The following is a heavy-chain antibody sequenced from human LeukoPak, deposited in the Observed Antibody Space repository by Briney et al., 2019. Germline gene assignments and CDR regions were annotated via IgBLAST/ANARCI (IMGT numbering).Heavy chain of an antibody. V-gene: IGHV4-31*03. Sequence: SETLSLTCTVSGGSISSGGYYWSWIRQHPGKGLEWIGYIYYSGSTYYNPSLKSRVTISVDTSKNQFSLKLSSVTAADTAVYYCARDQGSHSDYWGQGTLVTVSS. CDR2: IYYSGST. CDR3: ARDQGSHSDY. CDR1: GGSISSGGYY. J-gene: IGHJ4*02.